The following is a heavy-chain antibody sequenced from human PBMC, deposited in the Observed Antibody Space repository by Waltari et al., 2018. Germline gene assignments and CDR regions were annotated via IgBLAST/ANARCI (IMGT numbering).Heavy chain of an antibody. V-gene: IGHV3-48*01. D-gene: IGHD3-9*01. CDR1: EFTFSRYS. Sequence: EVQLVESGGGSVQPGGSLRLSCAASEFTFSRYSMNWVHQAPGQGLEWVAYISNSRTTIYYADSVKGRFTISRDNDQNSLYLQMNSLRAEDTAVYYCAREIRGTGYFPDAFDIWGQGTMVTVSS. J-gene: IGHJ3*02. CDR2: ISNSRTTI. CDR3: AREIRGTGYFPDAFDI.